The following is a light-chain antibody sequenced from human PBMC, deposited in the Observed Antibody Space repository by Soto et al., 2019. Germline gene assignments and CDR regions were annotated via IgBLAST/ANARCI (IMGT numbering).Light chain of an antibody. CDR3: QQYGSSPWT. CDR2: DAS. V-gene: IGKV3D-20*01. Sequence: EIVLTQSPATLSLSPGERAALSCGASQSVSSNYLAWYQQKPGLAPRLLIYDASRRATGIPDRFSGSGSGADFILSISRMEPEDFAVYYCQQYGSSPWTFGQGTKVDIK. J-gene: IGKJ1*01. CDR1: QSVSSNY.